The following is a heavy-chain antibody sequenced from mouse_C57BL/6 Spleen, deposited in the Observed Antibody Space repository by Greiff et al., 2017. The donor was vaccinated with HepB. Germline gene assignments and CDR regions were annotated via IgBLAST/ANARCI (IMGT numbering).Heavy chain of an antibody. D-gene: IGHD1-1*01. J-gene: IGHJ1*03. V-gene: IGHV1-74*01. CDR3: AIRNYEWYFDV. CDR2: IHPSDSDT. CDR1: GYTFTSYW. Sequence: QVQLQQPGAELVKPGASVKVSCKASGYTFTSYWMHWVKQRPGQGLEWIGRIHPSDSDTNYNQKFKGKATLTVGKSSSTAYMQLSSLTSEDSAVYYCAIRNYEWYFDVWGTGTTVTVSS.